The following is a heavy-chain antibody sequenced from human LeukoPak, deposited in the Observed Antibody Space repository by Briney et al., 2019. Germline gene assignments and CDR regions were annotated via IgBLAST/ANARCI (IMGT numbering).Heavy chain of an antibody. D-gene: IGHD5-24*01. CDR1: GYTFTSYG. CDR3: VCAFFRGDGYKSH. CDR2: ISAYNGNA. J-gene: IGHJ4*02. Sequence: ASVKVSCKASGYTFTSYGISWVRQAPGQGLEWMGWISAYNGNANYAQKLQGRVTMTTDTSTSTAYMELRSLRSDDTAVYYCVCAFFRGDGYKSHWGQGTLVTVSS. V-gene: IGHV1-18*01.